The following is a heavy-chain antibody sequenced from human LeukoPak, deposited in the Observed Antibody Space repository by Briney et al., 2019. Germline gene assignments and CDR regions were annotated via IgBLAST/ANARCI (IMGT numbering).Heavy chain of an antibody. D-gene: IGHD6-6*01. CDR3: ARAYSRSRFDY. CDR2: IDPSDSYN. Sequence: GESLKISCKGSGFNFTNYWISWVRQMPGKGLEWMGTIDPSDSYNNYSPSFQGHVTISADKSISTAYLQWSSLKASDTAMYYCARAYSRSRFDYWGQGTLVTVSS. V-gene: IGHV5-10-1*01. CDR1: GFNFTNYW. J-gene: IGHJ4*02.